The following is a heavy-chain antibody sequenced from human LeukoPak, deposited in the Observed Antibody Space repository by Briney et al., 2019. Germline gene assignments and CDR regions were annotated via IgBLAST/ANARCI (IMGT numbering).Heavy chain of an antibody. CDR3: AKGGSGYLFDY. V-gene: IGHV3-30*18. CDR2: ISYDGSNK. Sequence: GGSLRLSCAASGFTFSSYEMNWVRQAPGKGLEWVAVISYDGSNKYYADSVKGRFTISRDNSKNTLYLQMNSLRAEDTAVYYCAKGGSGYLFDYWGQGTLVTVSS. J-gene: IGHJ4*02. D-gene: IGHD3-3*01. CDR1: GFTFSSYE.